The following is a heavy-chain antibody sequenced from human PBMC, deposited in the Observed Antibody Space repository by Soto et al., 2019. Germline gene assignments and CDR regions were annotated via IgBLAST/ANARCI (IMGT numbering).Heavy chain of an antibody. J-gene: IGHJ4*02. Sequence: VPLVESGGGVVQPGKSLRLSCAASGFIFSAYVMHWVRQAPGKGLERVAMISHDEVYIYYADSVQGRFTISIDNSKLSLFLEMSNLKSEDTAMYYCARDPEILNFGDIEYLRQGTLVTVSS. CDR2: ISHDEVYI. CDR3: ARDPEILNFGDIEY. D-gene: IGHD2-21*01. CDR1: GFIFSAYV. V-gene: IGHV3-30*03.